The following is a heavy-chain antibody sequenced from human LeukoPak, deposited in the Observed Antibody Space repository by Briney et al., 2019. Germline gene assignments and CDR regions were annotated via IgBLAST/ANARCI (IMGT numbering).Heavy chain of an antibody. CDR1: GGSISSSSYY. V-gene: IGHV4-39*01. D-gene: IGHD7-27*01. CDR3: ARHWANWGSNY. J-gene: IGHJ4*02. CDR2: IYYSGST. Sequence: SETLSLTCTVSGGSISSSSYYWGWIRQPPGKGLERIGSIYYSGSTYYNPSLKSRVTISVDTSKNQFSLKLSSVTAADTAVYYCARHWANWGSNYWGQGTLVTVSS.